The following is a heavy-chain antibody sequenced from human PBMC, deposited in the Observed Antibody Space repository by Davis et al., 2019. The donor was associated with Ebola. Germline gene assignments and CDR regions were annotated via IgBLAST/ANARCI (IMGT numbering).Heavy chain of an antibody. CDR1: GYSFTSYW. Sequence: GESLKISCKGSGYSFTSYWIGWVRQMPGKGLEWMGIIYPGDSDTRYSPSFQGQVTISADKSISTAYLQWSSLKASDTAMYYCARQAGRGLLWFGELLFSGMDVWGQGTTVTVSS. CDR3: ARQAGRGLLWFGELLFSGMDV. V-gene: IGHV5-51*01. J-gene: IGHJ6*02. D-gene: IGHD3-10*01. CDR2: IYPGDSDT.